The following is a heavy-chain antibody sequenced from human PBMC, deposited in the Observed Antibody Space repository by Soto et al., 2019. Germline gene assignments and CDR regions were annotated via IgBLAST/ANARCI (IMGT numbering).Heavy chain of an antibody. D-gene: IGHD2-15*01. CDR2: SNHDSGGS. CDR3: ASGGLPAPGSPWRS. CDR1: GNPVPGYY. Sequence: ASVKVSCKASGNPVPGYYILWARHTPGQGLEWLGWSNHDSGGSKSAQKFQGRVIMASDTSIRTNYMVLRGLRSDDTAVYFWASGGLPAPGSPWRSWGQVT. J-gene: IGHJ5*02. V-gene: IGHV1-2*02.